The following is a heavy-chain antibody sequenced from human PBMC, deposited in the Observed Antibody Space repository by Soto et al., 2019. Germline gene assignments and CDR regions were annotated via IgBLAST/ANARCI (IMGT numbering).Heavy chain of an antibody. CDR2: ISSITNYI. V-gene: IGHV3-21*06. Sequence: GGSLRLSCAASGFTFTRYSMNWVRQAPGKGLEWVSPISSITNYIYYGDSMKGRFTISRDNAKNSLYLEMNSLRAEDTAVYYCARESEDFTSNFDYWGQGTLVTVSS. CDR3: ARESEDFTSNFDY. CDR1: GFTFTRYS. J-gene: IGHJ4*02.